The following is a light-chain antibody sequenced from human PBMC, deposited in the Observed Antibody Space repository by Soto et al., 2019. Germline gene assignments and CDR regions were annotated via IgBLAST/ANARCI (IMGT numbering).Light chain of an antibody. CDR2: KAS. V-gene: IGKV1-5*03. J-gene: IGKJ4*01. Sequence: DIRMTQSPSTLSSSVGDIFTITCRASQSIRSWLAWYQQKPGKAPRLLIYKASSLESGVPSRFSGSGSGTEFTLTISSLQPDDSATYYCQQYDSYCTFGGGTKVDI. CDR1: QSIRSW. CDR3: QQYDSYCT.